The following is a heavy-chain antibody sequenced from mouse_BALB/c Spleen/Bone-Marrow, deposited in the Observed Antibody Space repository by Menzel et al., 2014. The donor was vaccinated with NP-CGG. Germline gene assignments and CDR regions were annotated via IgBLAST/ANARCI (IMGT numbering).Heavy chain of an antibody. CDR1: GFTFSSFG. D-gene: IGHD4-1*01. J-gene: IGHJ2*01. CDR3: TRGGNWDDFDS. V-gene: IGHV5-17*02. Sequence: EVQLVESGGGLVQPGGSRKLSCAASGFTFSSFGMHWVCQAPEKGLEWVAYTSSGSSTIFYADTVKGRFTVSRDNPKNTLFLQMTSLRSEDTAMYFCTRGGNWDDFDSWGQGTTLTVSS. CDR2: TSSGSSTI.